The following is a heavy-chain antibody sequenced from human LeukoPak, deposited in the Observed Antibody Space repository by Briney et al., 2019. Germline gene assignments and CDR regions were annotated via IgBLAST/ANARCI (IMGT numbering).Heavy chain of an antibody. Sequence: GGSLRLSCAASGFTFSSYDMNWVRQAPGKGLEWVSGISGSGGSTYYADSVKGRFTISRDNSKNTLYLQMNSLRAEDTAVYYCANRGHYYDSSGYYYVSYFDYWGQGTLVTVST. CDR2: ISGSGGST. D-gene: IGHD3-22*01. CDR1: GFTFSSYD. V-gene: IGHV3-23*01. J-gene: IGHJ4*02. CDR3: ANRGHYYDSSGYYYVSYFDY.